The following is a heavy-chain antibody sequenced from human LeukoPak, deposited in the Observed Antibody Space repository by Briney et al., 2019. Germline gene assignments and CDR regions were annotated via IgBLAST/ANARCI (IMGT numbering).Heavy chain of an antibody. J-gene: IGHJ6*03. Sequence: SETLSLTCTVSGGSISSSSYYWGWIRQPPGKGLEWIGSIYYSGSTYYNPSLKSRVTISVDTSKNQFSLKLSSVTAADTAVYYCARAGVDTAMVYYYYYYMDVWGKGTTVTVSS. CDR3: ARAGVDTAMVYYYYYYMDV. CDR2: IYYSGST. CDR1: GGSISSSSYY. D-gene: IGHD5-18*01. V-gene: IGHV4-39*07.